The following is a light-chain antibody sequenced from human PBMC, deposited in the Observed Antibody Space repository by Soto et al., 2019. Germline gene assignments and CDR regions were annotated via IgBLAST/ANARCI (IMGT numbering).Light chain of an antibody. CDR1: KLGDKY. Sequence: SYELTQPPSVSVSPGQTASITCSGDKLGDKYACWYQQKPGQSPVLVIYQDRKRPSGIPERFSGSNSGNTATLTISGTQAMDEADYSCQAWDSSTAVVFGGGTKLTVL. J-gene: IGLJ2*01. CDR3: QAWDSSTAVV. CDR2: QDR. V-gene: IGLV3-1*01.